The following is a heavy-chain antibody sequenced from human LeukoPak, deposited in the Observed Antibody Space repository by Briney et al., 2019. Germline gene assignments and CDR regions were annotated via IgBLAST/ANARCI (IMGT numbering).Heavy chain of an antibody. CDR3: ARGYCSGGSCYPFPFY. CDR1: GFTFSNAW. J-gene: IGHJ4*02. Sequence: GGSLRLSCAASGFTFSNAWMSWVRQAPGKGLEWVGRIKSKTDGGTTDYAAPVKGRFTISRDDSKNTLYLQMNSLKTEDTAVYYCARGYCSGGSCYPFPFYWGQGTLVTVSS. V-gene: IGHV3-15*01. D-gene: IGHD2-15*01. CDR2: IKSKTDGGTT.